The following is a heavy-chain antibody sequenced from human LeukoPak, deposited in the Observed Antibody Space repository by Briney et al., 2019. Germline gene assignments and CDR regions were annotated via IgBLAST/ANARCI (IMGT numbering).Heavy chain of an antibody. CDR2: ISFTNAI. D-gene: IGHD2-21*02. J-gene: IGHJ4*02. CDR1: GFTFDDYG. CDR3: AREQTRGGDLDF. V-gene: IGHV3-69-1*01. Sequence: GGSLRLSCAASGFTFDDYGMSWVRQAPGKGLEWVSSISFTNAIFYADSVKGRFTISRDNAKNSLYLQMYSLRAEDSAVYYCAREQTRGGDLDFWGQGALVTVSS.